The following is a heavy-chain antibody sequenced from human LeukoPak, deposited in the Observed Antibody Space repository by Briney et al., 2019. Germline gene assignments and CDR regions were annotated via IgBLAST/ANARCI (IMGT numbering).Heavy chain of an antibody. CDR1: GGSISSGDYY. Sequence: SETLSLTCTVSGGSISSGDYYWSWIRQPPGKGLEWIGSIYYSGSTYYNPSLKSRVTISVDTSKNQFSLKLSSVTAADTAVYYCAKQTHDSGWPYFDYWGQGTLVTVSS. D-gene: IGHD5-12*01. J-gene: IGHJ4*02. CDR2: IYYSGST. CDR3: AKQTHDSGWPYFDY. V-gene: IGHV4-39*07.